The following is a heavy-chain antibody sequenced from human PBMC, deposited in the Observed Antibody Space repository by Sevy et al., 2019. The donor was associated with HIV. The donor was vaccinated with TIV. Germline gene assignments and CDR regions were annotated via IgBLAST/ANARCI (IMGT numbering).Heavy chain of an antibody. J-gene: IGHJ3*01. CDR2: ITRKIDGETT. V-gene: IGHV3-15*06. D-gene: IGHD7-27*01. CDR1: GFTFSNSF. Sequence: GGSLRLSCAASGFTFSNSFMSWARQAPGRGLEWVGRITRKIDGETTLYAAPVKGRFTISRDDSRNTMYLQMDSLKIEDTARDYCGTGDAYDVSGQGTTVTVSS. CDR3: GTGDAYDV.